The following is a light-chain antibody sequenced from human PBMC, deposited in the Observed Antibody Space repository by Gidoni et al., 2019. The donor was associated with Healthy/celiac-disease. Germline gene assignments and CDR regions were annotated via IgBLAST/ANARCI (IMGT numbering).Light chain of an antibody. J-gene: IGKJ3*01. CDR3: MQALQTWS. Sequence: DIVMTQSPLSLPVTPGEPASISCRSSQSLLHSNGYNYVDWYLQKPGQSPQLLIYLGSNRASGVPDRFSGSGSGTDFTLKISRVEAEDVGVYYCMQALQTWSFGHXTKVDIK. V-gene: IGKV2-28*01. CDR2: LGS. CDR1: QSLLHSNGYNY.